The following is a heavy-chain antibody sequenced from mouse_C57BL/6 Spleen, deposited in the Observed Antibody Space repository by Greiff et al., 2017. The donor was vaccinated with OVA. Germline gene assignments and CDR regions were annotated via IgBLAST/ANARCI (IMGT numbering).Heavy chain of an antibody. V-gene: IGHV5-6*02. CDR1: GFTFSSYG. CDR3: ARHGAGTRGAYYFDY. J-gene: IGHJ2*01. D-gene: IGHD4-1*01. CDR2: ISSGGSYT. Sequence: DVKLVESGGDLVKPGGSLKLSCAASGFTFSSYGMSWVRQTPDKRLEWVATISSGGSYTYYPDSVKGRFTISRDNAKNTLYLQMSSLKSEDTAMYYCARHGAGTRGAYYFDYWGQGTTLTVSS.